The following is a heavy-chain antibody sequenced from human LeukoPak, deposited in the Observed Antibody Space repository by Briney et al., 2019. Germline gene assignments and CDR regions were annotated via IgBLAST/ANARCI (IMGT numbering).Heavy chain of an antibody. V-gene: IGHV3-23*01. CDR3: AKMYGGTYIGN. CDR1: GFTFSSSA. J-gene: IGHJ4*02. CDR2: ISGSDGST. D-gene: IGHD1-26*01. Sequence: GGSLRLSCAASGFTFSSSAMSWVRLAPGKGLEWVSGISGSDGSTYYADSVKGRFTLSRDNSKNMLFLQMNSLRAEDTAVYYCAKMYGGTYIGNWGQGTLVTVSA.